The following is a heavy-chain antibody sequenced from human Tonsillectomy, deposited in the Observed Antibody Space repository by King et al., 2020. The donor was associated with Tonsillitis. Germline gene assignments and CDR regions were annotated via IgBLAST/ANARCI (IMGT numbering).Heavy chain of an antibody. J-gene: IGHJ6*02. D-gene: IGHD3-22*01. V-gene: IGHV4-38-2*02. CDR3: AIVGSYDSSGYYSPYGMDV. Sequence: QLQESGPGLVKPSETLSLTCTVSGYSISSAYYWGWIRQPPGKGLEWIGSVYHTGTTYYNPSLKSRITISVDTSKNHFSLKLRSVTAADTAVYYCAIVGSYDSSGYYSPYGMDVWGQGTTVTVSS. CDR1: GYSISSAYY. CDR2: VYHTGTT.